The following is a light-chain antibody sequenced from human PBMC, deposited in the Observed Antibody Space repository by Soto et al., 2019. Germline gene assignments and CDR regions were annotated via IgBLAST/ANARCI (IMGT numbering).Light chain of an antibody. J-gene: IGKJ1*01. Sequence: IQFTQSPSTLSESVIDRLTITCRASQSISSWLAWYQQKPGKAPKVLIYDASSLGSGVPSRFSGSGSGTEFTLTISSLQPDDFATYYCQHYNSYSEAFGQGTKVDIK. CDR3: QHYNSYSEA. V-gene: IGKV1-5*01. CDR2: DAS. CDR1: QSISSW.